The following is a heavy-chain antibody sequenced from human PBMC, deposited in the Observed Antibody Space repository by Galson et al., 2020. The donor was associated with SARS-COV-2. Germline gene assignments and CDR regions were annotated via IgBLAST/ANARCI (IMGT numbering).Heavy chain of an antibody. CDR1: NYSISSHVY. J-gene: IGHJ4*02. CDR2: IHFSGNT. Sequence: ASETLSLTCTVSNYSISSHVYCGCVRQSPGRGLEWIGNIHFSGNTHYNPSLKHRFTTSVDTSNNQFSLKLTSVTAADTACYYPATYQLLFPFDYWGRGALVTVSS. V-gene: IGHV4-38-2*02. CDR3: ATYQLLFPFDY. D-gene: IGHD1-7*01.